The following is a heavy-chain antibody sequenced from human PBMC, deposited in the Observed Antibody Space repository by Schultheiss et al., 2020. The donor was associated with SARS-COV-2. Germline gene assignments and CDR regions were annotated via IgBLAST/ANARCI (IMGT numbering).Heavy chain of an antibody. D-gene: IGHD3-22*01. CDR1: GFTFSDYY. V-gene: IGHV3-11*01. J-gene: IGHJ4*02. CDR2: ISWDGGST. CDR3: AKASNYYDSSGYYLDY. Sequence: GGSLRLSCAASGFTFSDYYMSWIRQAPGKGLEWVSLISWDGGSTYYADSVKGRFTISRDNAKNSLYLQMNSLRAEDTALYYCAKASNYYDSSGYYLDYWGQGTLVTVSS.